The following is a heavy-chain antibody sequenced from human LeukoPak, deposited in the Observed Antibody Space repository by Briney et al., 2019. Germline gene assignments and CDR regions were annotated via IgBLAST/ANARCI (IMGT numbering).Heavy chain of an antibody. Sequence: PGGSLRLSCTVSGFTFIDAWMSWVRQAPGKGLEWVGRIKGKNYGETTDYIAPVKGRLTISKDDSKNTLYLQMDSLRIEDTAVYYCTTDPPSGYWGPGTLVTVSS. CDR2: IKGKNYGETT. D-gene: IGHD3-10*01. V-gene: IGHV3-15*01. CDR3: TTDPPSGY. CDR1: GFTFIDAW. J-gene: IGHJ4*02.